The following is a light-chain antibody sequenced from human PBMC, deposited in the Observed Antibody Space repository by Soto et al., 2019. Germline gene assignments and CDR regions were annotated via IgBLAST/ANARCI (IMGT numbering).Light chain of an antibody. Sequence: DIQMTQSPSTLSASVGDRVTITCRASQSISSWLAWYQQKPGKAPKLLIYKASSLESGVPSRFSGSGSVTEFTITISSLQPDDFATYYCKQYNSYPYTFGRGTKLEIK. V-gene: IGKV1-5*03. CDR3: KQYNSYPYT. CDR2: KAS. J-gene: IGKJ2*01. CDR1: QSISSW.